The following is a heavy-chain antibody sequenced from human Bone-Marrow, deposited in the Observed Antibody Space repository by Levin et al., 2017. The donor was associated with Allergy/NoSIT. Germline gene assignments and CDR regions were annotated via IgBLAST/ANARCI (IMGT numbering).Heavy chain of an antibody. Sequence: GGSLRLSCAASGFTFSSYWMHWVRQAPGKGLVWVSRINSDGSSTSYADSVKGRFTISRDNAKNTLYLQMNSLRAEDTAVYYCARGGGYSSLAFAFDIWGQGTMVTVSS. CDR1: GFTFSSYW. V-gene: IGHV3-74*01. CDR3: ARGGGYSSLAFAFDI. CDR2: INSDGSST. D-gene: IGHD6-13*01. J-gene: IGHJ3*02.